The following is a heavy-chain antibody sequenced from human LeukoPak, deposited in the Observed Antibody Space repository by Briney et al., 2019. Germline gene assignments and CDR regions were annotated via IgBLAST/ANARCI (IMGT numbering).Heavy chain of an antibody. J-gene: IGHJ3*02. CDR1: GGSISSYS. Sequence: SEALSLTCTVSGGSISSYSRSWIRQPPGKGLEWIWYIYYSGSTNYNPSLKSRVTISVDTPNNQFSLKLSSVTAADTDVYYCARDLLWFGELLGAFDIWGQGTMVTVSS. CDR2: IYYSGST. V-gene: IGHV4-59*08. CDR3: ARDLLWFGELLGAFDI. D-gene: IGHD3-10*01.